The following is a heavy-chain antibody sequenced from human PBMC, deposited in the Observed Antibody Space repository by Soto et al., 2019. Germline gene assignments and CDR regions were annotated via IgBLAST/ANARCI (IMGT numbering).Heavy chain of an antibody. CDR1: GYTFTSHY. J-gene: IGHJ5*02. V-gene: IGHV1-46*01. Sequence: ASVKVSCKASGYTFTSHYIHWVRQAPGQGLEWVGILTPSGGTTIYAQKFQGRVTMTRDTSTSTVYMELSSLRSEDTALYYCARGAAVAGGDNWFDPWGQGTLVIVSS. D-gene: IGHD6-19*01. CDR3: ARGAAVAGGDNWFDP. CDR2: LTPSGGTT.